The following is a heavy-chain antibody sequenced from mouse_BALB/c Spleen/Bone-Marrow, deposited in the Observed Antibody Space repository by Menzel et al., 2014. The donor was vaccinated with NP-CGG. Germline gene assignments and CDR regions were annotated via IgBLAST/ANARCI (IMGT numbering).Heavy chain of an antibody. CDR2: INPDSRTI. J-gene: IGHJ2*01. V-gene: IGHV4-1*02. CDR1: GFDFXRYW. D-gene: IGHD1-1*01. Sequence: EVQVVESGGGLVQPGGSLKLSCAASGFDFXRYWMSWVRQAPGKGLEWIGEINPDSRTINYSPSPKDKFIISRDNAKNTLYLRLNKVRSEDTALYYCARPDYYGYLNYWGQGTTLTVSS. CDR3: ARPDYYGYLNY.